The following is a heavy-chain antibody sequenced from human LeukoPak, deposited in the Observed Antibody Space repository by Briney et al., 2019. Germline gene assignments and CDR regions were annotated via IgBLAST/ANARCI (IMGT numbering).Heavy chain of an antibody. Sequence: PSGTLSLTCAVSGDSISTSNWWSWVRQSPGKGLEWIGEIYHSGSTNYNPSLKSRVTMSVDQSKNQFSLKLNSVTASDTAVYYCAREPGIAAPGPFDYWGQGTLVTVSS. CDR2: IYHSGST. CDR3: AREPGIAAPGPFDY. D-gene: IGHD6-13*01. V-gene: IGHV4-4*02. CDR1: GDSISTSNW. J-gene: IGHJ4*02.